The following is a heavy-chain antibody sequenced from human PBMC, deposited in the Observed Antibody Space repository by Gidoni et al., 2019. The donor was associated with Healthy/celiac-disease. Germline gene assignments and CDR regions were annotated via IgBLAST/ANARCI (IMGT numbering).Heavy chain of an antibody. CDR2: ISSSSSYT. CDR1: RFTFSRYS. J-gene: IGHJ6*02. V-gene: IGHV3-21*01. CDR3: ARVADYYVMDV. Sequence: EVQLVESGGGLVKPGGSLRLSCAASRFTFSRYSMNWVRQAPGKGLEWASSISSSSSYTYYADSVRGRFTISRDNAKNSLYLQVDSLRAEDAAVYYCARVADYYVMDVWGQGTTVTVSS.